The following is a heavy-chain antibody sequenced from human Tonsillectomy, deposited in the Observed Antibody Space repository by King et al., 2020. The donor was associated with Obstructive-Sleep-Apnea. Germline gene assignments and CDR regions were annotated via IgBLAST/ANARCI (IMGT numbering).Heavy chain of an antibody. Sequence: QLVQSGAEVKKPGASVKVSCKASGYTFTGYYMHWVRQAPGQGLEWMGWINPNSGGTNYAQKFQGWVTMTRDTSISTAYMELSRVRSDDTAVYYCARSSGSSRPSARYYGMDVWGQGTTVTVSS. CDR3: ARSSGSSRPSARYYGMDV. D-gene: IGHD3-10*01. CDR1: GYTFTGYY. V-gene: IGHV1-2*04. CDR2: INPNSGGT. J-gene: IGHJ6*02.